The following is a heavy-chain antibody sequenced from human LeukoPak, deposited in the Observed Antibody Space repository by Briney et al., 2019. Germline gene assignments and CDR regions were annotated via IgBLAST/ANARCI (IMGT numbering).Heavy chain of an antibody. Sequence: GGSLRLSCAASGFTFSSYGMHWVRQAPGKGLEWVAFIRYDGSNKYYADSVKGRFTISRDNSKNTLYLQMNSLRAEDTAVYYCAKGVTVTTRWDYFDYWGQGTLVTVSS. CDR3: AKGVTVTTRWDYFDY. D-gene: IGHD4-17*01. CDR2: IRYDGSNK. CDR1: GFTFSSYG. J-gene: IGHJ4*02. V-gene: IGHV3-30*02.